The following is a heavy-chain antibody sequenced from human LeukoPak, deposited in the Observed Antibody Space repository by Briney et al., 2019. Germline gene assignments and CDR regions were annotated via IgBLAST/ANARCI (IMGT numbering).Heavy chain of an antibody. Sequence: GSLRLSCAASGFTFSTFAMIWVLQPPGKGLEWVSSIFPSGGEIHYADSVRGRFTISRDNSKSTLSLQMNSLRAEDTAIYYCAKAPVTTCSGAYCYPFDYWGQGTLVTVSS. D-gene: IGHD2-15*01. CDR1: GFTFSTFA. CDR3: AKAPVTTCSGAYCYPFDY. J-gene: IGHJ4*02. CDR2: IFPSGGEI. V-gene: IGHV3-23*01.